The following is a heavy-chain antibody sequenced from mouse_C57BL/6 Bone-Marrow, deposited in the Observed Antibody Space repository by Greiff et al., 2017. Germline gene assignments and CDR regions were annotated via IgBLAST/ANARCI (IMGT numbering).Heavy chain of an antibody. V-gene: IGHV1-15*01. CDR2: IDPETGGT. D-gene: IGHD1-3*01. CDR3: TRELTMDY. J-gene: IGHJ4*01. Sequence: QVHVKQSGAELVRPGASVTLSCKASGYTFTDYEMHWVKQTPVHGLEWIGAIDPETGGTAYNQKFKGKAILTADKSSSPAYMELRSLTSEDSAVYYCTRELTMDYWGQGTSVTVSS. CDR1: GYTFTDYE.